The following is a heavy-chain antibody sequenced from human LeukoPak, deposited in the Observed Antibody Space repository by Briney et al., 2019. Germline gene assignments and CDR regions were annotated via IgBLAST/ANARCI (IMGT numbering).Heavy chain of an antibody. CDR1: GFTFSSFA. CDR2: IRYDGSNK. CDR3: AKGRATVTAD. J-gene: IGHJ4*02. Sequence: GGSLRLSCAASGFTFSSFAMHWVRQSPGKGLEWVAFIRYDGSNKYYADSVKGRFTISRDNSKNTLYLQMNSLRAEDTAVYYCAKGRATVTADWGQGTLVTVSS. D-gene: IGHD4-17*01. V-gene: IGHV3-30*02.